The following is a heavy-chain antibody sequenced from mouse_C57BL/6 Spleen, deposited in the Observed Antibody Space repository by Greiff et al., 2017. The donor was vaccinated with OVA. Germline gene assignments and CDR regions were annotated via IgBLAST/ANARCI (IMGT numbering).Heavy chain of an antibody. J-gene: IGHJ1*03. V-gene: IGHV1-69*01. CDR1: GYTFTSYW. D-gene: IGHD1-1*01. CDR3: ARGVYEGYFDV. CDR2: IDPSDSYT. Sequence: VQLQQPGAELVMPGASVKLSCKASGYTFTSYWMHWVKQRPGQGLEWIGEIDPSDSYTTYNQKFKGKSTLTVDKSSSTAYMQLSSLTSEDSAVYYCARGVYEGYFDVWGTGTTVTVSS.